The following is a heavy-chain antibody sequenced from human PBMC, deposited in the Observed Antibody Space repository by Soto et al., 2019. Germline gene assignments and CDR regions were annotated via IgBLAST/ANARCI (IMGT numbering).Heavy chain of an antibody. CDR3: ARDRTSVNWYFDL. D-gene: IGHD2-2*01. CDR2: IHYTGNT. J-gene: IGHJ2*01. Sequence: QVQLQESGPGLVKPSETLSLTCTVSGDSISSYYWSWIRQPPGKGLEWIGYIHYTGNTNHNPSLKSRVTISVDTSKNQFSLKLSAVTAADTAVYYCARDRTSVNWYFDLWGRGTLGSVSS. V-gene: IGHV4-59*01. CDR1: GDSISSYY.